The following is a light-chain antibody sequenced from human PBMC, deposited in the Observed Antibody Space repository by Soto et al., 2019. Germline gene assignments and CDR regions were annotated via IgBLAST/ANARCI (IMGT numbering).Light chain of an antibody. V-gene: IGKV1-9*01. CDR1: QDINKF. Sequence: IRLTQSPSSLSASVGDRVTVTCRASQDINKFLAWFQQKPGKAPNLLIFSASTLQSAVPSRFSGGGSGTDFTLTIDSLQPEDFATYYCQQLKTYPYTFGQGTKLEIK. CDR3: QQLKTYPYT. CDR2: SAS. J-gene: IGKJ2*01.